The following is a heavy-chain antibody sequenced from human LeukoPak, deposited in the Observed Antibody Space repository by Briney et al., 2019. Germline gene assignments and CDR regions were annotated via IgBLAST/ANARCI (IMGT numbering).Heavy chain of an antibody. D-gene: IGHD5-12*01. CDR2: IYHSGST. CDR3: AGHSGYDFYFDY. J-gene: IGHJ4*02. Sequence: PSETLSLTCAVSGGSISSSNWWSWVRQPPGKGLEWIGEIYHSGSTNYNPSLKSRVTISVDKSKNQFSLKLSSVTAADTAVYYCAGHSGYDFYFDYWGQGTLVTVSS. CDR1: GGSISSSNW. V-gene: IGHV4-4*02.